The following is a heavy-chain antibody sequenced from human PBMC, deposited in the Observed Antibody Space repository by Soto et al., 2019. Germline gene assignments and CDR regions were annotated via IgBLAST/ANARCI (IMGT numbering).Heavy chain of an antibody. CDR1: GFTFSGSA. Sequence: GGSLRLSCAASGFTFSGSAMHWVRRASGKGLEWVGRIRSKANSYATAYAASVKGRFTISRDDSKNTAYLQMNSLKTEDTAVYYCTRHGPTHRPLWGQGTMVTVS. J-gene: IGHJ3*01. V-gene: IGHV3-73*01. CDR3: TRHGPTHRPL. CDR2: IRSKANSYAT.